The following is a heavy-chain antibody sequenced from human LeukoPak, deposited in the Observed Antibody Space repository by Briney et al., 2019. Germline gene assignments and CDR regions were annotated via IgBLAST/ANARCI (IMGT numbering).Heavy chain of an antibody. D-gene: IGHD3-10*01. Sequence: GGSLRLSCAASGFTFSSYEMNWVRQAPGKGLEWVSYISSSGSTIYYADSVKGRFTISRDNAKNSLSLQMNSLRAEDTAVYYCARPLMYYYGSETYFWFDPWGQGTLVTVSS. J-gene: IGHJ5*02. CDR1: GFTFSSYE. V-gene: IGHV3-48*03. CDR2: ISSSGSTI. CDR3: ARPLMYYYGSETYFWFDP.